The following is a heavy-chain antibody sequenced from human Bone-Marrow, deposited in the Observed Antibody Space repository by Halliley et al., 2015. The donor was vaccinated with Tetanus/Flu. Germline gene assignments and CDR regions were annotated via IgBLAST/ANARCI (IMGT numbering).Heavy chain of an antibody. Sequence: TYSAGSLQGRFTISRDNSKDTLFLQMTSLRAEDTAVYFCAKYRGLGYCSDGSCFPFDSWGQGTLATVSS. CDR2: T. CDR3: AKYRGLGYCSDGSCFPFDS. V-gene: IGHV3-23*01. D-gene: IGHD2-15*01. J-gene: IGHJ4*02.